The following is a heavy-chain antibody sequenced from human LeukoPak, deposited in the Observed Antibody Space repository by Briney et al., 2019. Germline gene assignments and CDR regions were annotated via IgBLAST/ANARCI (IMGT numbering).Heavy chain of an antibody. CDR3: ARDPGAIQYGRESDYYYYYGMDV. D-gene: IGHD4-11*01. CDR2: ISYDGSNK. Sequence: GRSLRLSCAASGFTFSSYAMHWVRQAPGKGLEWVAVISYDGSNKYYADSVKGRFTISRDNSKNTLYLQMNSLRAEDTAVYYCARDPGAIQYGRESDYYYYYGMDVWGQGTTVTVSS. V-gene: IGHV3-30-3*01. J-gene: IGHJ6*02. CDR1: GFTFSSYA.